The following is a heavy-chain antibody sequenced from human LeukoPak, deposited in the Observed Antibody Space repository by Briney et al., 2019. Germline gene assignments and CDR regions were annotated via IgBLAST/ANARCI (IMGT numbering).Heavy chain of an antibody. J-gene: IGHJ4*02. CDR1: GFTFSNFA. D-gene: IGHD3-10*01. CDR3: AKNMKIRGIMSIDY. V-gene: IGHV3-23*01. CDR2: ISGGGGNT. Sequence: GGSLRLSCAASGFTFSNFAMTWVRQAPGKGLEWVSTISGGGGNTYYADSVKGRFTMSRDNSKSTVHLQMNSLRAEDTAIYYCAKNMKIRGIMSIDYWGQGTLVTVSS.